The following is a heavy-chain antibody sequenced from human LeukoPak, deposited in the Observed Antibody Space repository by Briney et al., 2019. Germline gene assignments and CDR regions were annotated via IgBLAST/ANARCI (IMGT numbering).Heavy chain of an antibody. CDR3: ARHSNKYDYDSSGHYRGFDY. CDR2: IKQDGSDK. CDR1: GFTYSCYW. J-gene: IGHJ4*02. D-gene: IGHD3-22*01. Sequence: GGSVRLSCAASGFTYSCYWMSWVRQAPGKGLEWVANIKQDGSDKYYVDSVKGRFTISRDNSKNTLYLQMNSLRAEDTAFYFCARHSNKYDYDSSGHYRGFDYWGQGTLVSVSS. V-gene: IGHV3-7*01.